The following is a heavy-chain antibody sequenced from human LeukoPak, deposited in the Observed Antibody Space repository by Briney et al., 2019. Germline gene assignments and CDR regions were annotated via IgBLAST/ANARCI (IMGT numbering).Heavy chain of an antibody. CDR3: ARGLEVGYGDYFDY. Sequence: GGSLRLSCAASGFTFSSYEMNWVRQAPGKGLEWVSYISSSGSTIYYADSVKGRFTIFRDNAKNSLYLQMNSMRAEDTAVYYCARGLEVGYGDYFDYWGQGTLVTVSS. J-gene: IGHJ4*02. CDR1: GFTFSSYE. CDR2: ISSSGSTI. D-gene: IGHD4-17*01. V-gene: IGHV3-48*03.